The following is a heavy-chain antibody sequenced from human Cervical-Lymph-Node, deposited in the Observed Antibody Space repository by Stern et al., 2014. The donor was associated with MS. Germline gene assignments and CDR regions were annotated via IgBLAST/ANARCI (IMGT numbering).Heavy chain of an antibody. V-gene: IGHV3-53*01. Sequence: EEQLVESGGGFMQPGGSLRLSCAPSGFTGGGNYMTWVRQAPGKGLEWVSSLYSGGSSYYADSVKGRFTISRDNSENTLYLQMNGLRAEDTAIYYCARGDGSSASAFDYWGQGTLVTVSS. J-gene: IGHJ4*02. CDR3: ARGDGSSASAFDY. CDR2: LYSGGSS. CDR1: GFTGGGNY. D-gene: IGHD3-10*01.